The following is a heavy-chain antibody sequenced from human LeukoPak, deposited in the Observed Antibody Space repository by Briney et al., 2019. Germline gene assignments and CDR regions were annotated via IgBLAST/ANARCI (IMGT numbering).Heavy chain of an antibody. V-gene: IGHV1-69*05. D-gene: IGHD3-9*01. J-gene: IGHJ4*02. CDR1: GGTFSSYA. CDR2: IIPIFGTA. CDR3: AGRYYDILTAFSE. Sequence: SVKVSCKASGGTFSSYAISWVRQAPGQGLEWMGGIIPIFGTANYAQKFQGRVTITTDEPTSTVYMELNSLTSEDTAVYYCAGRYYDILTAFSEWGQGTLVTVSS.